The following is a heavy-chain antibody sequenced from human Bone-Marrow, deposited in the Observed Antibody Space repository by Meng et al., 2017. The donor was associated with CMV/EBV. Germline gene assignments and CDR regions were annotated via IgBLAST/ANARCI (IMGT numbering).Heavy chain of an antibody. Sequence: SLKISCAASGFTFDDYAMHWVRQAPGKGLEWVSGISWNCGSIGYADSVKGRFTISRDNAKNSLYLQMNSLKAEDTALYYCAKSGSRSLFSLSLNWGQGTLVTVSS. CDR3: AKSGSRSLFSLSLN. CDR2: ISWNCGSI. CDR1: GFTFDDYA. D-gene: IGHD3-22*01. V-gene: IGHV3-9*01. J-gene: IGHJ4*02.